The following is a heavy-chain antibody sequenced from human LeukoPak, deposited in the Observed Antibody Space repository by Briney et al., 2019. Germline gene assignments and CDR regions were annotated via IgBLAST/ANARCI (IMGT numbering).Heavy chain of an antibody. CDR1: GESFSGYY. D-gene: IGHD2-15*01. CDR2: INHSGST. Sequence: PSETLSLTCAVYGESFSGYYWSWIRQPPGKGLEWIGEINHSGSTNYNPSLKSRVTISVDTSKNQFSLKLSSVTAADTAVYYCARSASWYYYYYYMDVWGKGTTVTISS. J-gene: IGHJ6*03. V-gene: IGHV4-34*01. CDR3: ARSASWYYYYYYMDV.